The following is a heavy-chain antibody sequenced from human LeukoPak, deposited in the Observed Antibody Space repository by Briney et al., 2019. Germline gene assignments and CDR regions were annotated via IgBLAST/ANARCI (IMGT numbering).Heavy chain of an antibody. D-gene: IGHD3-10*01. V-gene: IGHV4-59*08. J-gene: IGHJ5*02. CDR2: IYHSGST. CDR1: GGSISSYY. CDR3: ARQRFSGSYYDWFDP. Sequence: SETLSLTCTVSGGSISSYYWSWIRQPPGKGLDWIGSIYHSGSTNYNPSLKSRVTISVDVSKNQFSLELTSVTAADTAVYYCARQRFSGSYYDWFDPWGQGTLVTVSS.